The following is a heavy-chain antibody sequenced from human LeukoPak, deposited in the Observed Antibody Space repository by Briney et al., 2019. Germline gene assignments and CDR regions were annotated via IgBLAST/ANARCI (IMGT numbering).Heavy chain of an antibody. CDR1: GFIFRSYA. J-gene: IGHJ4*02. CDR2: INSDGSST. D-gene: IGHD6-6*01. V-gene: IGHV3-74*01. Sequence: GGSLRLSCAASGFIFRSYAMHWVRQAPGKGLVWVSRINSDGSSTSYADSVRGRFSISRDNAKNTLYLQMNSLRAEDTAVYYCARGLSGYASSLGYWGQGTLVTVSS. CDR3: ARGLSGYASSLGY.